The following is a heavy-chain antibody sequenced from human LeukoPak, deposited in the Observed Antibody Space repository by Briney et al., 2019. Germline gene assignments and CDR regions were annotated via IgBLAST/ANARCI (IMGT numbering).Heavy chain of an antibody. J-gene: IGHJ3*02. D-gene: IGHD2-2*02. V-gene: IGHV1-2*02. Sequence: ASVKVSCKASGYTFTGYYMHWVRQAPGQGLEWMGWINPNNGGTNYAQKFQGRVTMTRDTSISTAYMELSRLRSDDTAVYYCAIWGYCSSTSCYRTGAFDIWGQGTMVTVSS. CDR3: AIWGYCSSTSCYRTGAFDI. CDR1: GYTFTGYY. CDR2: INPNNGGT.